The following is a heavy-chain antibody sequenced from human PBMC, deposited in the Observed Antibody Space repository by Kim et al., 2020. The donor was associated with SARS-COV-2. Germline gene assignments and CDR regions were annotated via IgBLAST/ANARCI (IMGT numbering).Heavy chain of an antibody. J-gene: IGHJ6*02. D-gene: IGHD5-12*01. CDR2: VNTNTGNP. CDR3: AREGWLRYFYYYGMDV. Sequence: ASVKVSCKASGYTFTSYAMNWVRQAPGHGLEWMGWVNTNTGNPTYAQGFTGRFVFSLDTAVSTAYLQISSLKAEDTAVYYCAREGWLRYFYYYGMDVWGPGTTVTVSS. CDR1: GYTFTSYA. V-gene: IGHV7-4-1*02.